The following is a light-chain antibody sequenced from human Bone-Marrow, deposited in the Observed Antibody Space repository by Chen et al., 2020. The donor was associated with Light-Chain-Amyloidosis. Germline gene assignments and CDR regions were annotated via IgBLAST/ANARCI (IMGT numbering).Light chain of an antibody. Sequence: QSALTQPASVSGSPGQSITISCTGTSSDVGGYNHVSWYQQHPDKAPKLMIYEVTNRPSWVPDCFSGSKADNTASLTISGLQTEDKDDYFCSSYTITNTLVFGSGTRVTVL. CDR2: EVT. CDR1: SSDVGGYNH. V-gene: IGLV2-14*01. J-gene: IGLJ1*01. CDR3: SSYTITNTLV.